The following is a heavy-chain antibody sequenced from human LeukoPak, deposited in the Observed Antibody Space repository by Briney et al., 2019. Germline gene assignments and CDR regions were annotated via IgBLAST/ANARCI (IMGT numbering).Heavy chain of an antibody. J-gene: IGHJ6*02. Sequence: GGSLRLSCAASGFTFSSYWMHWVRHAPGQGPVWVSRINSDGSSTSYADSVKGRFTISRDNAKNTLYLQMNSLRAEDTAMYYCASGPSLAMAPWYYYGMDVWGQGTTVTVSS. CDR2: INSDGSST. CDR1: GFTFSSYW. V-gene: IGHV3-74*01. D-gene: IGHD5-18*01. CDR3: ASGPSLAMAPWYYYGMDV.